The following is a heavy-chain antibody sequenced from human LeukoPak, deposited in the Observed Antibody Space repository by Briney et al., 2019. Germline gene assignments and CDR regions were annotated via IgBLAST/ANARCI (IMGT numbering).Heavy chain of an antibody. J-gene: IGHJ5*02. V-gene: IGHV3-30*04. CDR3: ARDLEYCSGGSCYSMFDP. Sequence: PGGSLRLSCAASGFTFSSYAMHWVRQAPGKGLEWVAVISYDGSNKYYADSVKGRFTISRDNSKNTLYLQMNSLRAEDTAVYYCARDLEYCSGGSCYSMFDPWGRGTLVTVSS. CDR2: ISYDGSNK. D-gene: IGHD2-15*01. CDR1: GFTFSSYA.